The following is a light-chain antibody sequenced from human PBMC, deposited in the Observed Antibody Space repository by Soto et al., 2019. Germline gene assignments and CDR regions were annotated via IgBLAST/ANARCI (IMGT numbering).Light chain of an antibody. CDR2: GAS. CDR3: QQNNNWPTGYT. CDR1: QSVSSN. Sequence: DIVMTQSPATLSVSPGERATLSCRASQSVSSNLAWYQQQPGQAPRLLIYGASTRATGIPARFSGSGSGTEFTRTISSLQSEDFAVYYCQQNNNWPTGYTFGQGTKLE. V-gene: IGKV3-15*01. J-gene: IGKJ2*01.